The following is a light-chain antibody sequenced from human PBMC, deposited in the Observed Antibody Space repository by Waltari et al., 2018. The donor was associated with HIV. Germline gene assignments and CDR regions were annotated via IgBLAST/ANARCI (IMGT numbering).Light chain of an antibody. CDR1: SRDVGNYNV. CDR3: CSYAGGNSYV. Sequence: QPASVSASPGQSITISCTGTSRDVGNYNVVSWYRQFPDKAPQLLIFEVNKRPSGVSNRFSGSKSGNSASLTIAGLLADDEADYYCCSYAGGNSYVFGTGTKVTVL. J-gene: IGLJ1*01. V-gene: IGLV2-23*02. CDR2: EVN.